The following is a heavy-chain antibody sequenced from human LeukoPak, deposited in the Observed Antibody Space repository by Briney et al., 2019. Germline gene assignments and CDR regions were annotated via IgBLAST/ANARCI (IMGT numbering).Heavy chain of an antibody. CDR2: IYYSGST. V-gene: IGHV4-39*02. Sequence: PSETLSLTCTVSGGSISSSGYYWGWIRQPPGKGLESIGTIYYSGSTYYNPSLKTRVTISVDTSKNQFSLTLSSVTAADTAVYYCARDRYYYDSSAYYYRFDPWGQGTLVTVSS. CDR3: ARDRYYYDSSAYYYRFDP. CDR1: GGSISSSGYY. J-gene: IGHJ5*02. D-gene: IGHD3-22*01.